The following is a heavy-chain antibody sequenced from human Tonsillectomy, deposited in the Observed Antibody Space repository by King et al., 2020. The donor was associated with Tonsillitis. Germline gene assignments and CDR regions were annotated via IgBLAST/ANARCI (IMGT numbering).Heavy chain of an antibody. D-gene: IGHD5-18*01. J-gene: IGHJ4*02. CDR1: GFTFTGYY. V-gene: IGHV1-2*02. Sequence: VQLVESGADVKKPGASVKVSCKASGFTFTGYYIHLVRQAPGQGLELMGWVNPNSGVTNYAQRFQGRGTMTRDTSISTAYMELRRLTSDDTAMFYCARDVGGYSYGLFNYWGQGTLVTVSS. CDR2: VNPNSGVT. CDR3: ARDVGGYSYGLFNY.